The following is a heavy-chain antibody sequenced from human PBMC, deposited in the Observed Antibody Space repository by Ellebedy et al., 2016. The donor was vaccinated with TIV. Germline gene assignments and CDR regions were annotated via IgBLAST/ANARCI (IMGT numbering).Heavy chain of an antibody. V-gene: IGHV3-72*01. D-gene: IGHD2/OR15-2a*01. Sequence: GESLKISXATSGFTFSDEHMDWVRQAPGKGLEWVGRSKNKGNNYATQYAASVKGRFTISRDDSTNSLYLQMNSLRTEDTAIYYCTKTFYFDWGQGTLVIV. CDR1: GFTFSDEH. J-gene: IGHJ4*02. CDR3: TKTFYFD. CDR2: SKNKGNNYAT.